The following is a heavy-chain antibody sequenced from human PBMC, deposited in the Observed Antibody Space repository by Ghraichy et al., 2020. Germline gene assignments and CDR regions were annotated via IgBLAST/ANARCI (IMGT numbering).Heavy chain of an antibody. V-gene: IGHV3-48*03. CDR3: AREVGGYCTGGVCLRGYGMDV. CDR2: ISSSGSTI. J-gene: IGHJ6*02. Sequence: GGSLRLSRAASGFTFSSYEMNWVRQAPGKGLEWVSYISSSGSTIYYADSVKGRFTISRDNAKNSLYLQMNSLRAEDTAVYYCAREVGGYCTGGVCLRGYGMDVWGQGTTVTVSS. CDR1: GFTFSSYE. D-gene: IGHD2-8*02.